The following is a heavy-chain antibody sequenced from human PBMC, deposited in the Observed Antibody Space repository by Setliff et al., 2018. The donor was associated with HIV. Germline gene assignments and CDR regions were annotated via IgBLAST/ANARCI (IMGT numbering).Heavy chain of an antibody. Sequence: GGSLRLSCAASGFTFGSYSMNWVRQAPGKGLEWISSISSSSTFIHYANSVSGRFTISRDSAKNTPDLQMNSLRVEDTAVYYCARSPQGGYFDYWGQGTLVTVSS. V-gene: IGHV3-21*01. CDR3: ARSPQGGYFDY. CDR1: GFTFGSYS. CDR2: ISSSSTFI. J-gene: IGHJ4*03.